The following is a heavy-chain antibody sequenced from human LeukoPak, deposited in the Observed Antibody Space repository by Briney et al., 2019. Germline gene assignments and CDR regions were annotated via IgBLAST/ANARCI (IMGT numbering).Heavy chain of an antibody. CDR2: ISSSGSTI. CDR1: GFTFSSYE. CDR3: ARDRGYSYEIYFDY. Sequence: GGSLRLSCAASGFTFSSYEMNRVRQAPGKGLEWVSYISSSGSTIYYADSVKGRFTISRDNAKNSLYLQMNSLRAEDTAVYYCARDRGYSYEIYFDYWGQGTLVTVSS. V-gene: IGHV3-48*03. D-gene: IGHD5-18*01. J-gene: IGHJ4*02.